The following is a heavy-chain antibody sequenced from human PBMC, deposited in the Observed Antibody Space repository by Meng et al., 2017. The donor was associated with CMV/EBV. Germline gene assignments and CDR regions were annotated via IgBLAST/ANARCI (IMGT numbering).Heavy chain of an antibody. Sequence: LKISCAASGFTFSSYAMHWVRQAPGKGLEWVAVISYDGSNKYYADSVKGRFTISRDNSKNTLYLQMNSLRAEDTAVYYCATYCSSTSCYPKQFDYWGQGTLVTVSS. D-gene: IGHD2-2*01. CDR2: ISYDGSNK. V-gene: IGHV3-30*04. CDR3: ATYCSSTSCYPKQFDY. J-gene: IGHJ4*02. CDR1: GFTFSSYA.